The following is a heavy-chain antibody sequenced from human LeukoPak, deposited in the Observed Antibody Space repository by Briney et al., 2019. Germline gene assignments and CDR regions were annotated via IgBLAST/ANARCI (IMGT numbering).Heavy chain of an antibody. CDR2: ISGSGGST. J-gene: IGHJ4*02. D-gene: IGHD3-22*01. CDR3: AKDKTYYYDSSGYELDY. Sequence: PPGGSLRLSCAASGFTFSGYAMSWVRQAPGKGLEWVSAISGSGGSTYYADSVKGRFTISRDNSKNTLYLQMNSLRAEDTAVYYCAKDKTYYYDSSGYELDYWGQGTLVTVSS. V-gene: IGHV3-23*01. CDR1: GFTFSGYA.